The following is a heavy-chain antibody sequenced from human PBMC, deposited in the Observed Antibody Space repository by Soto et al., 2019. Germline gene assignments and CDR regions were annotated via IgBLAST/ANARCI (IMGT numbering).Heavy chain of an antibody. CDR2: IIPIFGTA. CDR1: VGTFSSYA. D-gene: IGHD3-22*01. Sequence: SLTGSCTASVGTFSSYAISWVRQTPEQGLEWMGGIIPIFGTANYAQKFQGRVTITADESTSTAYMELSSLRSEDTAVYYCAGRYYYDSSGYYWPFDYWGQGTLVTVSS. CDR3: AGRYYYDSSGYYWPFDY. V-gene: IGHV1-69*13. J-gene: IGHJ4*02.